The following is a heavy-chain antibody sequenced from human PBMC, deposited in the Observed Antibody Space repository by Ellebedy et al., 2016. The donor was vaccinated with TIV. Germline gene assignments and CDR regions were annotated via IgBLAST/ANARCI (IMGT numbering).Heavy chain of an antibody. D-gene: IGHD3-22*01. CDR2: IKSKTDGGTT. CDR1: GFTFSSYW. Sequence: GGSLRLXXAASGFTFSSYWMSWVRQAPGKGLEWVGRIKSKTDGGTTDYAAPVKGRFTISRDDSKNTLYLQMNSLKTEDTAVYYCTTDCTDYYDSSGYYQPFDYWGQGTLVTVSS. J-gene: IGHJ4*02. CDR3: TTDCTDYYDSSGYYQPFDY. V-gene: IGHV3-15*01.